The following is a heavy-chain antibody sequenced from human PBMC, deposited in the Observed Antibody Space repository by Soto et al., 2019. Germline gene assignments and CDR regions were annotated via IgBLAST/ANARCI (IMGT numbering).Heavy chain of an antibody. CDR3: TTQLRFRVIEHMDV. Sequence: GGSLRLSCAASGFTFSNAWMNWVRQAPGKGLEWVGRIKSKTDGGTTDYAAPVKGRFTISRDDSKNTLYLQMNSLKTEDTAVYYCTTQLRFRVIEHMDVWGQGTTVTVSS. J-gene: IGHJ6*02. CDR2: IKSKTDGGTT. CDR1: GFTFSNAW. D-gene: IGHD3-3*01. V-gene: IGHV3-15*07.